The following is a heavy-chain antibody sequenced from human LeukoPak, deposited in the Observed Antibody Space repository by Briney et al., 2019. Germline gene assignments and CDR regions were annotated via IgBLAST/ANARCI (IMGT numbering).Heavy chain of an antibody. V-gene: IGHV3-33*08. CDR3: ASSSRDNWGGYFDY. D-gene: IGHD7-27*01. Sequence: GGSLRLSCAASGFTFSSYGMHWVRQAPGKGLEWVAVIWYGGSNKYYADSVKGRFTISRDNSENTLYLQMNSLRAEDTAVYYCASSSRDNWGGYFDYWGQGTLVTVSS. J-gene: IGHJ4*02. CDR2: IWYGGSNK. CDR1: GFTFSSYG.